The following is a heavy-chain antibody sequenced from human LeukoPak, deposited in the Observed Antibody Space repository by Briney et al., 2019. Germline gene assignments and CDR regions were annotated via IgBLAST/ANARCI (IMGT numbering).Heavy chain of an antibody. V-gene: IGHV3-30-3*01. J-gene: IGHJ5*02. Sequence: GRSLRLSCAASGFTFSSYAMHWVRQAPGKGLEWVAVISYDGSNKYYADSVKGRFTISRDNSKNTLYLQMNSLRAEDTALYHCARNTISPPWNWFDPWGQGTLVTVSS. CDR1: GFTFSSYA. CDR3: ARNTISPPWNWFDP. CDR2: ISYDGSNK. D-gene: IGHD5-24*01.